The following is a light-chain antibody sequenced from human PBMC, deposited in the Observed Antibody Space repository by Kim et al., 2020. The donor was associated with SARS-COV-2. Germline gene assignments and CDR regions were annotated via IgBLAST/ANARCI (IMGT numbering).Light chain of an antibody. Sequence: APGKAASGTCGGNYIGTKSVHWFQQKPGQAPVLVIYYDRDRPSGIPERFSGSNSGNTATLTISRVEAGDEADYYCQVWDSGSDHYVFGPGTKVTVL. J-gene: IGLJ1*01. CDR2: YDR. CDR3: QVWDSGSDHYV. CDR1: YIGTKS. V-gene: IGLV3-21*04.